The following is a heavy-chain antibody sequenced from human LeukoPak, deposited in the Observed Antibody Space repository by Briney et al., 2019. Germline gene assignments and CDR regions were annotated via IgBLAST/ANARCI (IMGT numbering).Heavy chain of an antibody. J-gene: IGHJ2*01. D-gene: IGHD6-13*01. CDR1: GGSISSSSYY. V-gene: IGHV4-39*01. Sequence: PSETLSLTCTVSGGSISSSSYYWGWIRQPPGKGLERIGSIYYSGSTYYNPSLKSRVTISVDTSKNQFSLKLSSVTAADTAVYYCARMEQQLVPYWYFDLWGRGTLVTVSS. CDR3: ARMEQQLVPYWYFDL. CDR2: IYYSGST.